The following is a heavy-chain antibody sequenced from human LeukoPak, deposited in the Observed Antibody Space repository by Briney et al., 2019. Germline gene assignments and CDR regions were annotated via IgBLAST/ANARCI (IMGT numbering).Heavy chain of an antibody. J-gene: IGHJ4*02. CDR1: GFTFSGHW. CDR3: ATRNIFEY. V-gene: IGHV3-7*01. CDR2: TKYDASEK. Sequence: PGGSLRLSCTVSGFTFSGHWMNWVRQAPGKGLEWVANTKYDASEKGYVDSVEGRFTISRDNSKNSLFLQMNSLRAEDTAVYYCATRNIFEYWGQGTLVTVSS.